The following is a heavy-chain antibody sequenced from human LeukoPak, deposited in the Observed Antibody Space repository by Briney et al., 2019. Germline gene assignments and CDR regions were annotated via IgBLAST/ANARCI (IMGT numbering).Heavy chain of an antibody. V-gene: IGHV1-69*13. CDR3: TTRACHAGGCSSSFYYYYGLHF. J-gene: IGHJ6*02. CDR2: IIPIFGTA. Sequence: SVKVSCKASGNSISNYAVSWVRQAPGQGFEWMGGIIPIFGTADYAQQFQGRVTITADQSTSTTYMALSSLKSEDTATYYCTTRACHAGGCSSSFYYYYGLHFWGQGTTVSVSS. CDR1: GNSISNYA. D-gene: IGHD3-16*01.